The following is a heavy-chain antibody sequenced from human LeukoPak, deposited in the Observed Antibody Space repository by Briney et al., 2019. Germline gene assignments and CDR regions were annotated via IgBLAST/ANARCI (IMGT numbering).Heavy chain of an antibody. CDR1: GDSISSGRSD. CDR3: AREGASWGFT. Sequence: SSETLSLTCTVSGDSISSGRSDWSWSRQPGGKGREWIGRIHSTGGTESYPSLKRRVTISVDTATNQFSLKLTSVTAAATAVYYCAREGASWGFTWGQGTLVTVSS. CDR2: IHSTGGT. V-gene: IGHV4-61*02. J-gene: IGHJ5*02. D-gene: IGHD2-2*01.